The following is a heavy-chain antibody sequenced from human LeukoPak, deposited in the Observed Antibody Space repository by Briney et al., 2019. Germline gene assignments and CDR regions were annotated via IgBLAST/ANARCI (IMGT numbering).Heavy chain of an antibody. Sequence: SETLSLTCTVSGGSVSSGSYYWSWIRQPPGKGLEWIGYIYNSGSANYNPSLKSRITMSVDTSKNQFSLKLSSVTAADTAVYYCARDDSGRSSGYFEFYHGMDVWGQGTTVTVSS. D-gene: IGHD6-19*01. CDR3: ARDDSGRSSGYFEFYHGMDV. V-gene: IGHV4-61*01. CDR2: IYNSGSA. J-gene: IGHJ6*02. CDR1: GGSVSSGSYY.